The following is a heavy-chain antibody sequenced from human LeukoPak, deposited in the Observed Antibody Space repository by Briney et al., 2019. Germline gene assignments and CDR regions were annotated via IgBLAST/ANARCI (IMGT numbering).Heavy chain of an antibody. J-gene: IGHJ4*02. CDR3: ARGRISGRYFDY. CDR1: GGSSSGYY. CDR2: INHSGST. D-gene: IGHD3-10*01. Sequence: SETLSLTCAVYGGSSSGYYWSWIRQPPGKGLEWIGEINHSGSTNYNPSLKSRVTISVDTSKNQFSLKLSSVTAADTAVYYCARGRISGRYFDYWGQGTLVTVSS. V-gene: IGHV4-34*01.